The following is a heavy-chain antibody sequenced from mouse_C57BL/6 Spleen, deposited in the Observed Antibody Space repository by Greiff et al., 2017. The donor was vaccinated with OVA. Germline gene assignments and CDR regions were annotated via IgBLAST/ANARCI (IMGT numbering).Heavy chain of an antibody. CDR3: ARSRGNYFDY. J-gene: IGHJ2*01. V-gene: IGHV1-64*01. CDR1: GYTFTSYW. CDR2: IHPNSGST. Sequence: VQLQQPGAELVKPGASVKLSCKASGYTFTSYWMHWVKQRPGQGLEWIGMIHPNSGSTNYNEKFKSKATLTVDKSSCTAYMQLSSLTSEDSAVYYCARSRGNYFDYWGQGTTLTVSS.